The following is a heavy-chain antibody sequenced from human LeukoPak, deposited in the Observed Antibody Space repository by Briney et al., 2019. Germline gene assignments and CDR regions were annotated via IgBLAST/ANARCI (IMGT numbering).Heavy chain of an antibody. Sequence: ASVKVSCKASGYTFTCYYMHWVRQAPGQGLEWMGCINPNSGGTNYAQKFQGWVTMTRDTSISTAYMELSRLRSDDTAVYYCARSIAGAGTAAFQHWPQGTLVTVSS. CDR2: INPNSGGT. CDR1: GYTFTCYY. V-gene: IGHV1-2*04. J-gene: IGHJ1*01. D-gene: IGHD6-13*01. CDR3: ARSIAGAGTAAFQH.